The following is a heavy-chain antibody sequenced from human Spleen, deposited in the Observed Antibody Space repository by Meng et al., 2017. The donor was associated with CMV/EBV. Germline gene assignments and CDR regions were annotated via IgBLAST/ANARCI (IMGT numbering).Heavy chain of an antibody. Sequence: GESLKISCAASGFTFSGYTMNWVRQAPGKGLEWVSSISGGSSYIYYADSVKGRFTISRDNSKNTLYLQMNSLRAEDTAVYYCARGLGYCSSTSCYLRPLLGGMDVWGQGTTVTVSS. CDR3: ARGLGYCSSTSCYLRPLLGGMDV. CDR2: ISGGSSYI. CDR1: GFTFSGYT. V-gene: IGHV3-21*01. D-gene: IGHD2-2*01. J-gene: IGHJ6*02.